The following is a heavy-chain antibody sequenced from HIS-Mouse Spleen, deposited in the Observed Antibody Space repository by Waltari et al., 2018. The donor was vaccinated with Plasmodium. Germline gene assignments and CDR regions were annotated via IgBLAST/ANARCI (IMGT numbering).Heavy chain of an antibody. J-gene: IGHJ4*02. CDR3: AKAQGVINFDY. CDR1: GFTFISSG. Sequence: GRSRRLSCAASGFTFISSGMHWVRQAPGKGLGWVAVISYDGSNKYYADSVKCRFTISRDNSKNTLYLQMNSLRAEDTAVYYCAKAQGVINFDYWGQGTLVTVSS. D-gene: IGHD3-16*01. CDR2: ISYDGSNK. V-gene: IGHV3-30*18.